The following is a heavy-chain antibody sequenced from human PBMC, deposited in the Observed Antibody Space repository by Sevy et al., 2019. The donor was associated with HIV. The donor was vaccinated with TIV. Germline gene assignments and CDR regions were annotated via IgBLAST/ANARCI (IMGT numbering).Heavy chain of an antibody. J-gene: IGHJ4*02. Sequence: ASVKVSCKASGYTFTGYYMHWVRQAPGQGLEWMGWINPDSGGPNYAPKFQGRVTLTRKTSIGTAYMELGRLKSDDTAVYYCVGDDRDGYFDYWGQGTLVTVSS. V-gene: IGHV1-2*02. CDR2: INPDSGGP. CDR1: GYTFTGYY. CDR3: VGDDRDGYFDY.